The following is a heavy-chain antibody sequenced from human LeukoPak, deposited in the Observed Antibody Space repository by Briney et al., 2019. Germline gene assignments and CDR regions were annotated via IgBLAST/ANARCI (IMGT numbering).Heavy chain of an antibody. V-gene: IGHV4-59*08. CDR2: IHYSGTT. D-gene: IGHD1-1*01. CDR3: ARHHWRSAYFDY. Sequence: SETLSLTCTVSGGSSSNYYWSWLRQSPGKGLEWIGTIHYSGTTNYNPSLSSRVTISVDTSKNQFSLKVSSVTAADTAVYYCARHHWRSAYFDYWGQGTLVTVSS. J-gene: IGHJ4*02. CDR1: GGSSSNYY.